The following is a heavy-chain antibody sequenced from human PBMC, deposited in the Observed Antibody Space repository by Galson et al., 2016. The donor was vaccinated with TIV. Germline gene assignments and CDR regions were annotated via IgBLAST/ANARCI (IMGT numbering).Heavy chain of an antibody. CDR1: GGTLTSYA. Sequence: SVKVSCKASGGTLTSYAINWVRQAPGQGLEWMGGIIPLSHTPNYAQKYHDGITIVADKSTGTVYMELRRLTSEDTAVYYCVNIQKTNTYDSWGRGTLVTVSS. CDR3: VNIQKTNTYDS. CDR2: IIPLSHTP. V-gene: IGHV1-69*06. J-gene: IGHJ4*02. D-gene: IGHD2-15*01.